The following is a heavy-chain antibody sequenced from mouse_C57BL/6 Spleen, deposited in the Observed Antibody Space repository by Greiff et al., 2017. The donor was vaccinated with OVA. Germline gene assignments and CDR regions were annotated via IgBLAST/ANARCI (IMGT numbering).Heavy chain of an antibody. D-gene: IGHD4-1*01. J-gene: IGHJ3*01. CDR2: ISYDGSN. Sequence: EVQLQESGPGLVKPSQSLSLTCSVTGYSITSGYYWNWIRQFPGNKLEWVGYISYDGSNNYNPSLKNRTSITRDTSKNQFFLKLNSVTTEDTATDYCAIDRTGTEGAWFAYWGQGTLVTVSA. V-gene: IGHV3-6*01. CDR3: AIDRTGTEGAWFAY. CDR1: GYSITSGYY.